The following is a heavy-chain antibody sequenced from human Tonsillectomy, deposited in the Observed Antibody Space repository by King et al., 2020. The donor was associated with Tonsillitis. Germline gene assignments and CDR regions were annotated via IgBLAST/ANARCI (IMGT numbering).Heavy chain of an antibody. CDR2: IYYAGDT. Sequence: VQLQESGPGLVKPSETLSLTCTVSGGSISGYYWSWIRQPPGKGLEWIGYIYYAGDTNYSPSLKSRVTMSVDTSKNLLSLKLTSVTAADTAVYYCTRRPWRVFYYWGQGILVTVSS. V-gene: IGHV4-59*01. CDR1: GGSISGYY. J-gene: IGHJ4*02. CDR3: TRRPWRVFYY.